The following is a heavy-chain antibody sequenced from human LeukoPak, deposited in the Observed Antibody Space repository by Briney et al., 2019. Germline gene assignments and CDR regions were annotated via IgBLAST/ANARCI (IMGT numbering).Heavy chain of an antibody. D-gene: IGHD6-6*01. Sequence: SETLSLTCAVYGGSFSDYYWSWIRQPPGRGLEWIGEINHSGSTNYNPSLKSRVTISVDTSKNQFSLKLSSVTAADTAVYYCARVKGNSSSSVYLHPYYFDYWGQGTLVTVSS. CDR3: ARVKGNSSSSVYLHPYYFDY. CDR2: INHSGST. CDR1: GGSFSDYY. V-gene: IGHV4-34*01. J-gene: IGHJ4*02.